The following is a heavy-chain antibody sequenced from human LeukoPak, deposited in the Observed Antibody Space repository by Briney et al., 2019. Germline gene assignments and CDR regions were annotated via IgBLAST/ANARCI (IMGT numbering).Heavy chain of an antibody. J-gene: IGHJ4*02. CDR2: ISYNNDNV. Sequence: PGGSLRLSCAAAGFIFHDFAMHWVRQVPGKGLEWVSGISYNNDNVDYADAVKGRFTISRDNSKNTLYLQMNSLRAEDTAVYYCARDLAPMVNEVDYWGQGTLVTVSS. CDR1: GFIFHDFA. CDR3: ARDLAPMVNEVDY. D-gene: IGHD4/OR15-4a*01. V-gene: IGHV3-9*01.